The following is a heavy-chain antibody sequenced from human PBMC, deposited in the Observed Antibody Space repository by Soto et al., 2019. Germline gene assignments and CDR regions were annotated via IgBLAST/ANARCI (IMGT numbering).Heavy chain of an antibody. CDR1: GYTFTSYA. D-gene: IGHD3-3*01. CDR3: AIDSRVYDFWSGSPGPLDY. CDR2: INAGNGNT. V-gene: IGHV1-3*01. J-gene: IGHJ4*02. Sequence: ASVKVSCKASGYTFTSYAMHWVRQAPGQRLEWMGWINAGNGNTKYSQKFQGRVTITRDTSASTAYMELSSLRSEDTAVYYCAIDSRVYDFWSGSPGPLDYWGQGTLVTVSS.